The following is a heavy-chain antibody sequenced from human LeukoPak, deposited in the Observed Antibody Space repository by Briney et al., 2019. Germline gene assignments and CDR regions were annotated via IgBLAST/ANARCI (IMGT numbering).Heavy chain of an antibody. V-gene: IGHV3-21*06. CDR2: IRTSGSDI. D-gene: IGHD4-17*01. CDR1: GFNFRVYT. CDR3: ATGNFGDDNLYFDF. Sequence: PGGSLRLSCAASGFNFRVYTMNWVRQAPGKGLEWVSSIRTSGSDIYYADSVKGRFTISRDNADNSLYLQMNRLRADDTAVYYCATGNFGDDNLYFDFWGRGTLVTVSS. J-gene: IGHJ2*01.